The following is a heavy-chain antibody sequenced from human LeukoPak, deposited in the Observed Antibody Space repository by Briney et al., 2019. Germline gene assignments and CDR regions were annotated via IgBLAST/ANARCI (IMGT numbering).Heavy chain of an antibody. CDR1: GFTFSSYN. D-gene: IGHD3/OR15-3a*01. CDR2: ISGSTSYI. Sequence: GGSLRLSCAASGFTFSSYNINWVPQAPGKGLEWVSSISGSTSYISYADSVKGRLTISRDNAKNSLYLQMNSLIAEDTAVYYCARDGLSLDAFDIWGQGTMVTVSS. V-gene: IGHV3-21*01. J-gene: IGHJ3*02. CDR3: ARDGLSLDAFDI.